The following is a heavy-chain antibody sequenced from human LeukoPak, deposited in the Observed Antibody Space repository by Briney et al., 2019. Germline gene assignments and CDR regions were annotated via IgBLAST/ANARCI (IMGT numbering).Heavy chain of an antibody. CDR1: GFTFSSYA. J-gene: IGHJ6*03. CDR3: AKNPSRYYYYMDV. Sequence: PGRSLRLSCTTSGFTFSSYAMHWVRQAPGKGLEWVSVIWYDGSSKYYADSVKGRFTISRDNSKNTLYLQMNSLRAEDTAVYYCAKNPSRYYYYMDVWGKGTTVTVSS. V-gene: IGHV3-33*06. CDR2: IWYDGSSK. D-gene: IGHD6-25*01.